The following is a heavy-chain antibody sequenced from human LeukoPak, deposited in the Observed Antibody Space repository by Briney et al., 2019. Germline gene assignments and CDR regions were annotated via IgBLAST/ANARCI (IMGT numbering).Heavy chain of an antibody. CDR3: ARGHYYFDY. CDR1: GGTISSGSYY. CDR2: ISYSGSTNSGKST. V-gene: IGHV4-61*10. J-gene: IGHJ4*02. Sequence: PSETLSLTCTVSGGTISSGSYYWSWIRQPAGKGLEWIGYISYSGSTNSGKSTNYNPSLKSRVTVSVDTSKNQFSLKLSSVTAADTAVYYCARGHYYFDYWGQGTLVTVSS.